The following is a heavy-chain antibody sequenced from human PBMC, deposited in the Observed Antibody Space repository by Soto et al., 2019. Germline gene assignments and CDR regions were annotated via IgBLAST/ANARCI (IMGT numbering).Heavy chain of an antibody. CDR3: AKDYCSSTNCYNDY. Sequence: GGSLRLSCAASGFTFSSYGIHWVRQAPGKGLEWVAVISYDGSNKYYADSVKGRFTISRDNSKNTLFLQMNSLRPEDTAVYYCAKDYCSSTNCYNDYWGQGTRVTVSS. CDR2: ISYDGSNK. V-gene: IGHV3-30*18. CDR1: GFTFSSYG. D-gene: IGHD2-2*02. J-gene: IGHJ4*02.